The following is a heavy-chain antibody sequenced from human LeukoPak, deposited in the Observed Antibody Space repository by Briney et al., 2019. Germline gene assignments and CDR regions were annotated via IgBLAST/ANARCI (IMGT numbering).Heavy chain of an antibody. CDR1: GFTLSSYS. CDR2: ISSSSIYI. Sequence: GSLRLSCAASGFTLSSYSMNWVRQAPGKGLEWVSPISSSSIYIYYADSVKGRFTISRDNAKNSLYLQMNSLRAEDTAVYYCAREREYNYGHMLGYWGQGTLVTVSS. D-gene: IGHD5-18*01. CDR3: AREREYNYGHMLGY. V-gene: IGHV3-21*01. J-gene: IGHJ4*02.